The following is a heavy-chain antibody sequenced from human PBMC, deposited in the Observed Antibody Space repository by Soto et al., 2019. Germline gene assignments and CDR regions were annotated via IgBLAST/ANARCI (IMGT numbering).Heavy chain of an antibody. CDR3: ARGETAMAYFDY. Sequence: PSETLSLTCTVSGGSISSYYWSWIRQPPGKGLEWIGYIYYSGSTNYNPSLKSRVTISVDTSKNQFSLKLSSVTAADTAVYYCARGETAMAYFDYWGQGTLVTVSS. D-gene: IGHD5-18*01. CDR1: GGSISSYY. CDR2: IYYSGST. J-gene: IGHJ4*02. V-gene: IGHV4-59*01.